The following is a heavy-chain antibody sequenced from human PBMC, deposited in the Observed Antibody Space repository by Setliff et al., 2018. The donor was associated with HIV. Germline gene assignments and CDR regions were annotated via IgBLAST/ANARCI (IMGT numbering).Heavy chain of an antibody. D-gene: IGHD3-10*01. CDR2: INHSGST. CDR1: RFSFSTFW. CDR3: ARNNRGPLWWYLDL. V-gene: IGHV4-34*01. Sequence: PGGSLRLSCATSRFSFSTFWMTWVRQAPGKGLEWIGEINHSGSTNYKPSLKSRVTISVDTSKNQFSLTLSSVTAADTAVYYCARNNRGPLWWYLDLWGRGTLVTVSS. J-gene: IGHJ2*01.